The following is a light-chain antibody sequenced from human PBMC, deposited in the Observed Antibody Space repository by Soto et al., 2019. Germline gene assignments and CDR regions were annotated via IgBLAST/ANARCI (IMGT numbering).Light chain of an antibody. CDR2: GAS. V-gene: IGKV3-15*01. J-gene: IGKJ1*01. CDR3: QQYNNWAPET. CDR1: QSVSSN. Sequence: ETVLTQSPATLCVYPGERVNLSCSASQSVSSNLAWYQRKPGQAPRLLIYGASTRATGIPSRSSGSGSGTEFTLTISSLQSEDFVVYYCQQYNNWAPETFGQGTKVDIK.